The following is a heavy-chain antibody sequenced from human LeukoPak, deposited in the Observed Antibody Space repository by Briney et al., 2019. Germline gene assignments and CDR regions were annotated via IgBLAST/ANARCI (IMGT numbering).Heavy chain of an antibody. D-gene: IGHD6-13*01. CDR1: GYTFTSYY. CDR3: ARDRSSSSWYSDFDY. CDR2: INPSGGST. V-gene: IGHV1-46*01. J-gene: IGHJ4*02. Sequence: ASVKVSCKASGYTFTSYYMHWVRQAPGQGLEWMGIINPSGGSTSYAQKFQGRVTMTRDTSTSTVYMELSSLRSDDTAVYYCARDRSSSSWYSDFDYWGQGTLVTVSS.